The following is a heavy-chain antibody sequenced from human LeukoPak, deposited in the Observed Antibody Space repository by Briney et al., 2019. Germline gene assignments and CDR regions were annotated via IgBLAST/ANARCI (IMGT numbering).Heavy chain of an antibody. CDR3: ARRNTAMVDQYYFDY. Sequence: PGGSLRLSCAASGFTFSSYAMSWVRQAPGKGLEWVANIKQDGSEKYFVDSVKGRFTISRDNAKNSLYLQMNSLRAEDAAVYYCARRNTAMVDQYYFDYWGQGTLVTVSS. CDR2: IKQDGSEK. CDR1: GFTFSSYA. V-gene: IGHV3-7*01. J-gene: IGHJ4*02. D-gene: IGHD5-18*01.